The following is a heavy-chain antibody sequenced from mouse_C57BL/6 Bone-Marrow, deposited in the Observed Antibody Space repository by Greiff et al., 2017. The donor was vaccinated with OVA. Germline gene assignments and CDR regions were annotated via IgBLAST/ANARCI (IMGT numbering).Heavy chain of an antibody. Sequence: VQLQESGAELARPGASVKLSCKASGYTFTSYGISWVKQRTGQGLEWIGEIYPRSGNTYYNEKFKGKATLTADKSSSTAYMELRSLTSEDSAVYFCARGRGLLPFLDYWGQGTSVTVSS. CDR1: GYTFTSYG. V-gene: IGHV1-81*01. D-gene: IGHD2-1*01. J-gene: IGHJ4*01. CDR3: ARGRGLLPFLDY. CDR2: IYPRSGNT.